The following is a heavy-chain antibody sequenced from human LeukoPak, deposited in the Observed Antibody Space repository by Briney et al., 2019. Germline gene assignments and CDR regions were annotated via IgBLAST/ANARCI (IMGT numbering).Heavy chain of an antibody. CDR2: IIPIFGTA. V-gene: IGHV1-69*06. CDR1: GGTFSSYG. Sequence: SVKVSCKASGGTFSSYGISWVRQAPGQGLEWMGGIIPIFGTANYAQKFQGRVTITADKSTSTAYMELSSLRSEDTAVYYCARDLASSSWPGAFDIWGQGTTVTVSS. D-gene: IGHD6-13*01. J-gene: IGHJ3*02. CDR3: ARDLASSSWPGAFDI.